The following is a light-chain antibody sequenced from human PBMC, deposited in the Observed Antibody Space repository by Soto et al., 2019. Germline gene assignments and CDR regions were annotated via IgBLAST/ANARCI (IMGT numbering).Light chain of an antibody. Sequence: EIVLTQSPDTLSLSPGERATLSCRASQRVTDSYSAWYQQKPGQAPRLLIYYASSRATGIPDRFSGSGSGTDFTLTISRLEPEDFAVYYCQQYGSSYTFGQGTKLEIK. V-gene: IGKV3-20*01. CDR3: QQYGSSYT. CDR2: YAS. J-gene: IGKJ2*01. CDR1: QRVTDSY.